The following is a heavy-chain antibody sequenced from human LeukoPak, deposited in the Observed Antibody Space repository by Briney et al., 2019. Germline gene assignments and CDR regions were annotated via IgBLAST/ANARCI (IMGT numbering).Heavy chain of an antibody. CDR3: ARMVSNYYYGMDV. D-gene: IGHD2-8*01. V-gene: IGHV4-59*08. J-gene: IGHJ6*02. CDR1: GGSISSYY. Sequence: ASETLSLTCTVSGGSISSYYWSWIRQPPGKGLEWIGYIYYSGSTNYNPSLKSRVTISVDTSKNQFSLKLSSVTAADTAVYYCARMVSNYYYGMDVWGQGTTVTVSS. CDR2: IYYSGST.